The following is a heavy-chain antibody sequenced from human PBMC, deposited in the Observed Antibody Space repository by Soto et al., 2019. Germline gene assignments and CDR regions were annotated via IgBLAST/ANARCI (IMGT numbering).Heavy chain of an antibody. Sequence: LGESLKISCKGSGYRFTTYWIGWVRQMPGKGLEWMGIIYPGDSDTRYSPSFQGQVTISADKSISTAYLQWSSLKASDSATYYCARSGSGSYERSKYYFYGMDVWGQGTTVTVSS. CDR2: IYPGDSDT. CDR1: GYRFTTYW. D-gene: IGHD3-10*01. CDR3: ARSGSGSYERSKYYFYGMDV. V-gene: IGHV5-51*01. J-gene: IGHJ6*02.